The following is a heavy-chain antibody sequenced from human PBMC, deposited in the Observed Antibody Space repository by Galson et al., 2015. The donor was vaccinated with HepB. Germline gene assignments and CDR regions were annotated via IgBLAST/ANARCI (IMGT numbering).Heavy chain of an antibody. V-gene: IGHV1-46*03. CDR3: ARSHIAAAGLDY. CDR2: INPSGGST. D-gene: IGHD6-13*01. Sequence: SVKVSCKASGYTFTTYYMHWVRQAPGQGLEWMGIINPSGGSTSYAQKFQGRVTMTRDTSTSTVYMELSSLRSEDTAVYYCARSHIAAAGLDYWGQGTLVTVSS. J-gene: IGHJ4*02. CDR1: GYTFTTYY.